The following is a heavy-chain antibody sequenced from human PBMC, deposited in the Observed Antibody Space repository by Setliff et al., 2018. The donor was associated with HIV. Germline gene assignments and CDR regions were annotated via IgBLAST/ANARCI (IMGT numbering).Heavy chain of an antibody. D-gene: IGHD1-1*01. CDR2: VYYSGST. V-gene: IGHV4-39*01. J-gene: IGHJ4*02. Sequence: SSETLSLTCTVSGGSMSTYYWGWIRQPPGKGLEWIGSVYYSGSTYYNPSLKSRLTISVDTSTNKFSLKLSSVTAADTAVYYCARLRGLNLEPFDYWGQGTLVTVSS. CDR3: ARLRGLNLEPFDY. CDR1: GGSMSTYY.